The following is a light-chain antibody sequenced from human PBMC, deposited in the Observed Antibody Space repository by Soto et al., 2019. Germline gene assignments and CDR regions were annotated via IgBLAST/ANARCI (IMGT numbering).Light chain of an antibody. V-gene: IGLV1-44*01. CDR1: DSNIGRNA. Sequence: QSVLTQLPSASGTPGQRVTVSCSGSDSNIGRNAVNWYRQLPGTAPKLLIFSYTQRPSGVPDRFSGSKSGTSASLTISGLQSEDEADYYCAAWDDSLNGWVFGGGTKVTVL. J-gene: IGLJ3*02. CDR3: AAWDDSLNGWV. CDR2: SYT.